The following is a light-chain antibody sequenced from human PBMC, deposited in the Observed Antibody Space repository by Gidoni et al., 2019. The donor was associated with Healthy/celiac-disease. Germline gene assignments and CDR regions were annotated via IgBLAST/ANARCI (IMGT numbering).Light chain of an antibody. CDR2: GAS. J-gene: IGKJ1*01. CDR1: QSVSSSY. Sequence: EIVLTQSPGTLSLSPGERATLSCRASQSVSSSYLAWYQQKPGQAPRLLIYGASSRATGIPDRFSGSGSGTDLTLTISRLEPEDFAVYYCQQYGRSPGTFGQGTKVEIK. V-gene: IGKV3-20*01. CDR3: QQYGRSPGT.